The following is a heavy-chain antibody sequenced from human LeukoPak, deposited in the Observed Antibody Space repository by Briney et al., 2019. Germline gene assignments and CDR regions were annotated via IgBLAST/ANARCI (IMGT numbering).Heavy chain of an antibody. CDR2: ISAYSGNT. CDR1: GYTFTSYD. Sequence: ASVKVSCKAYGYTFTSYDIIWVRQAPGQGLEWMGWISAYSGNTNYAQKLQGRVTMTTDTSTSTAYMELRSLRSDDTALYYCARGSALRQFDPWGQGTLVTVSS. V-gene: IGHV1-18*01. J-gene: IGHJ5*02. D-gene: IGHD2-15*01. CDR3: ARGSALRQFDP.